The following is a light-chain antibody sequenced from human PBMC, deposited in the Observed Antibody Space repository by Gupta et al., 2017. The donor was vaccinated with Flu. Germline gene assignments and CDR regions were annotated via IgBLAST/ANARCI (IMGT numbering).Light chain of an antibody. CDR2: WAS. J-gene: IGKJ1*01. CDR1: QSCLYSSNNGNC. V-gene: IGKV4-1*01. Sequence: CKSSQSCLYSSNNGNCLVWYQQKPGQPPKLLIYWASTRETGVPYRFSGSGSGTDFTLTISSLQAEDVAVYYCHQYYTSPWTFGQGTKVEIK. CDR3: HQYYTSPWT.